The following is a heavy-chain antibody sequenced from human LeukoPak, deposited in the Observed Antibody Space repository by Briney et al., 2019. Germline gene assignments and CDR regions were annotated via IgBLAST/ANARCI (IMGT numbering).Heavy chain of an antibody. J-gene: IGHJ4*02. CDR3: ANEDHDYGDHADY. V-gene: IGHV3-23*01. CDR1: GFTFSSYG. Sequence: WGSLRLSCAASGFTFSSYGMSWVRQAPGKGPEWVSAISGRGGSTYYADSVKGRFTISRDNSKNTLYLQMNSLRAEDTAIYYCANEDHDYGDHADYWGQGTLVTVSP. D-gene: IGHD4-17*01. CDR2: ISGRGGST.